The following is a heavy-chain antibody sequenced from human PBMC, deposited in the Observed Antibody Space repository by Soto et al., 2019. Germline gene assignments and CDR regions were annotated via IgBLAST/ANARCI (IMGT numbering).Heavy chain of an antibody. J-gene: IGHJ4*02. Sequence: SETLSLTCTASGGSITTGSYYWGWIRQPPGEGFEWMGSIHHTGTIYNNPSLKSRVTIYGDRSNNQFSLELSSVTAADTAVYYCVRGRMTKYGSGKLYYFGYWGQGTLVIVS. D-gene: IGHD2-15*01. CDR3: VRGRMTKYGSGKLYYFGY. CDR1: GGSITTGSYY. CDR2: IHHTGTI. V-gene: IGHV4-39*01.